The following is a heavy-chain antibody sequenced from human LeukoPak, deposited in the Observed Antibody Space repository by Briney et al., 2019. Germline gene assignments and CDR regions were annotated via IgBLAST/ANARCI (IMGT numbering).Heavy chain of an antibody. CDR3: ARDWLGWTTVTTPPIFGY. D-gene: IGHD4-17*01. CDR2: ISAYNGNT. Sequence: GASVKVSCKASGYTFTSYGISWVQQAPGQGLEWMGWISAYNGNTNYAQKLQGRVTMTTDTSTSTAYMELRSLRSDDTAVYYCARDWLGWTTVTTPPIFGYWGQGTLVTVSS. V-gene: IGHV1-18*01. CDR1: GYTFTSYG. J-gene: IGHJ4*02.